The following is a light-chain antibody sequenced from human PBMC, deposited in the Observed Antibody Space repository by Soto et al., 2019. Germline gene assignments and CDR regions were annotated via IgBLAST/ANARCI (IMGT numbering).Light chain of an antibody. CDR2: EVS. CDR3: SLYTSANAYV. J-gene: IGLJ1*01. CDR1: STDFVSYNR. V-gene: IGLV2-18*01. Sequence: QSALTQPPSVSGSPGQSVTISCTGTSTDFVSYNRVSWYQQPPGTAPKLMIYEVSKRPSGVPDRFSGSKSGNTASLTISGLQAADEAYYYCSLYTSANAYVFGTGTKVTVL.